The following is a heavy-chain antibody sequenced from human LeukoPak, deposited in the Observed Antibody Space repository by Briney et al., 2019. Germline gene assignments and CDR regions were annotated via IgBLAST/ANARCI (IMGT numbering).Heavy chain of an antibody. CDR1: GFTLSNHA. CDR3: ARQMTPHGNFDY. Sequence: GGSLRLSCAASGFTLSNHAMPWVRRATGKGLEWVSAVGIAGDTFYPGSVKGRFTISRENAKNSLYLQMNSLRAEDTAVYYCARQMTPHGNFDYWGQGTLVTVSS. J-gene: IGHJ4*02. D-gene: IGHD1-26*01. CDR2: VGIAGDT. V-gene: IGHV3-13*01.